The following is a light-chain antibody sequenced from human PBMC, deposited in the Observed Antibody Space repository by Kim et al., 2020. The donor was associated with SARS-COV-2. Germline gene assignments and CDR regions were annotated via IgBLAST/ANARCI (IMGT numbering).Light chain of an antibody. CDR2: SDS. Sequence: SYELTQPPSVSVAPGKAARITCGGNNIGSKSVHWCQQKPGQAPVLVICSDSDRPSGIPERFSGSNSANTATLTISRVEAGDEADYYCQAWDSDSDHWVFG. CDR3: QAWDSDSDHWV. J-gene: IGLJ3*02. V-gene: IGLV3-21*04. CDR1: NIGSKS.